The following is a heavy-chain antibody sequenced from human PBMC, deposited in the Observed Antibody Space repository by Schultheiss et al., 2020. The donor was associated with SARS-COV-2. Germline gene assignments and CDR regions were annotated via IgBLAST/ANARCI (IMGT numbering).Heavy chain of an antibody. V-gene: IGHV4-28*01. CDR3: AMGEYSSPSFDY. J-gene: IGHJ4*02. Sequence: SQTLSLTCAVSGGSISSSNWWSWIRQPPGKGLEWIGYIYYSGSTYYNPSLKSRVTISVDTSKKQFSLKLSSVTAADTAVYYCAMGEYSSPSFDYWGQGTLVTVSS. D-gene: IGHD6-6*01. CDR2: IYYSGST. CDR1: GGSISSSNW.